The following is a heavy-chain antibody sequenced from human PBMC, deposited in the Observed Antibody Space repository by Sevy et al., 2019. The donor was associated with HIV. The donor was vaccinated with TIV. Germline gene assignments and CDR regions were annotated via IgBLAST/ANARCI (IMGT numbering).Heavy chain of an antibody. V-gene: IGHV3-30*07. Sequence: DSVKGRFTISRDNSKNTLYLQMNRLRVEDTAVYYCARDHGYNYGGHGGDYWGPGTLVTVSS. D-gene: IGHD5-18*01. CDR3: ARDHGYNYGGHGGDY. J-gene: IGHJ4*02.